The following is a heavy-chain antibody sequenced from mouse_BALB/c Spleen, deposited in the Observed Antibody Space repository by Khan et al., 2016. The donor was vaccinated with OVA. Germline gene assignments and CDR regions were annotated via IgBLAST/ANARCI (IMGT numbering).Heavy chain of an antibody. Sequence: VQLQQPGPEVVKPGASVKISCKASGYTFTDYNMDWVKQRHGKSLEWIGYFYPNSGGSGYNQKFKTKATLTVDISSSTAYMDLRSLTSEDSAVYYCVRSGDGSFAVWGQGTLVTVSA. CDR2: FYPNSGGS. D-gene: IGHD1-2*01. V-gene: IGHV1S29*02. J-gene: IGHJ3*01. CDR3: VRSGDGSFAV. CDR1: GYTFTDYN.